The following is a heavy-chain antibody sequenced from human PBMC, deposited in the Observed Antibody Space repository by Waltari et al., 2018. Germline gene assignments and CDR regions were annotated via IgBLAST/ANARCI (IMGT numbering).Heavy chain of an antibody. Sequence: EVQLVESGGGLVQPGGSLRLSCVASGFTFSTHWMHWVRQAPGKGLVSVSQINTDGSITSYADSVRGRFTISRDNAKNTLFLQMNSLRAEDTAVYYCVLFSSSFLGDCWGQGTLVTVSS. CDR1: GFTFSTHW. CDR2: INTDGSIT. V-gene: IGHV3-74*01. D-gene: IGHD6-13*01. CDR3: VLFSSSFLGDC. J-gene: IGHJ4*02.